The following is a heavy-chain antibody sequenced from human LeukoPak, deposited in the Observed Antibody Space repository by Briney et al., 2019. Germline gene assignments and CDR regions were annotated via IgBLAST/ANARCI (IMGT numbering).Heavy chain of an antibody. CDR3: AREDCSGGSCYFDY. Sequence: SETLSLTCAVSGGSISSGGYYWSWIRQHPGKGLEWIGYIYYSGSTYYNPSLKSRVTISVDTSKNQFSLKLSSVTAADTAVYYCAREDCSGGSCYFDYWGQGTLVTVSS. D-gene: IGHD2-15*01. CDR2: IYYSGST. J-gene: IGHJ4*02. V-gene: IGHV4-31*11. CDR1: GGSISSGGYY.